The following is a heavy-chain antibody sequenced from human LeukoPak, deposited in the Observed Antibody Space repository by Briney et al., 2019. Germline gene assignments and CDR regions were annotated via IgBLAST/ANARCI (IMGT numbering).Heavy chain of an antibody. Sequence: SETLSLTCTVSGGSISSGGYYWSWIRQHPGKGLEWIGYIYYSGSTYYNPSLKSRVTISVDTSKNQFSLKLSSVTAADTAVYYCARRFYGSGSIDPWGQGTLVIVSS. CDR1: GGSISSGGYY. D-gene: IGHD3-10*01. V-gene: IGHV4-31*03. CDR2: IYYSGST. J-gene: IGHJ5*02. CDR3: ARRFYGSGSIDP.